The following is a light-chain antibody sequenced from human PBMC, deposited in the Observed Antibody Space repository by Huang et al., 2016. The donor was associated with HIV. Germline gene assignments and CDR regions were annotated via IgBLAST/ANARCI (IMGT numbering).Light chain of an antibody. CDR1: QSVYSSSTSKDY. J-gene: IGKJ1*01. CDR2: WAS. Sequence: DIIMTQSPDSLAVSLGERANLNCRSSQSVYSSSTSKDYMAWFQQKPGQPPRLLLFWASTREAGVPDRFSGSGSGTHFTLTIANLEAEDAAIYYCQQYYSSPQTVGQGTRVEVK. CDR3: QQYYSSPQT. V-gene: IGKV4-1*01.